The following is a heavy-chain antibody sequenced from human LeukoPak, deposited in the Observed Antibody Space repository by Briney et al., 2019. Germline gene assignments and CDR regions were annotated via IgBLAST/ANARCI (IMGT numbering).Heavy chain of an antibody. Sequence: GGSLRLSCAASGFTFSSYSMNWVRQAPGKGLEWVSYISSSSSTIYYADSVKGRFTISRDNAKNSLYLQMNSLRDEDTAVYYCARFPHYYDISGYSFWGQGTLVTASS. D-gene: IGHD3-22*01. CDR1: GFTFSSYS. J-gene: IGHJ4*02. V-gene: IGHV3-48*02. CDR3: ARFPHYYDISGYSF. CDR2: ISSSSSTI.